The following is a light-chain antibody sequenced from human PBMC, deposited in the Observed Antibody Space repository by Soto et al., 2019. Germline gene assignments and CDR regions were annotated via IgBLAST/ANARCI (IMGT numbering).Light chain of an antibody. V-gene: IGKV3-15*01. Sequence: EIVMTQSPAALSVSPGERATLSCRASQSVGSNLAWYQQKPGQAPRLLIYGASTRATGIPARFSGSGSGTEFTLTISSLQSEDFAVYYCQQYNNWPLTLGGGTKVDIK. CDR2: GAS. CDR1: QSVGSN. CDR3: QQYNNWPLT. J-gene: IGKJ4*01.